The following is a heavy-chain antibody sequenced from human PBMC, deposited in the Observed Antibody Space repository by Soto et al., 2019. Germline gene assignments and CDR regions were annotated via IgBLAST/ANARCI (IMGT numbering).Heavy chain of an antibody. V-gene: IGHV3-11*01. D-gene: IGHD3-22*01. Sequence: GGSLRLSCAASGFTFSDYYMSWIRQAPGKGLEWVSYISSSGSTIYYADSVKGRFTISRDNAKNSLYLQMNSLRAEDTAVYYCARERAYYYDSSGYLRWGQGTRVTVSS. CDR3: ARERAYYYDSSGYLR. CDR1: GFTFSDYY. CDR2: ISSSGSTI. J-gene: IGHJ4*02.